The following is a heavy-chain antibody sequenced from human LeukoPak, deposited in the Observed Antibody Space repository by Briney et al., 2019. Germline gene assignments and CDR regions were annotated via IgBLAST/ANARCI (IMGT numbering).Heavy chain of an antibody. V-gene: IGHV1-2*02. D-gene: IGHD1-26*01. Sequence: APVKPSCSPSGYTFTGYYMHWVRQSPGQGLEWLGWISPYSAATNYAQKFQGRVTMTRDTSIRTAYMEVSRLTSDDTAVYYCATMGAKTFDHWGQGTLVTVSS. J-gene: IGHJ4*02. CDR2: ISPYSAAT. CDR3: ATMGAKTFDH. CDR1: GYTFTGYY.